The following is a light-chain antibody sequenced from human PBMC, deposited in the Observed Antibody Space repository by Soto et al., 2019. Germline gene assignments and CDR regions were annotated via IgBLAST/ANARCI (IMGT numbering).Light chain of an antibody. CDR3: QQSYSTPWT. J-gene: IGKJ1*01. CDR1: QGIRND. Sequence: AIRMTQSASSLSASFGDRVTITCRASQGIRNDLGWYQQKPGKAPKLLIYAAASLQTGVPSRFSGSGYGTDFNLTISSLQTEDFATYYCQQSYSTPWTFGQGTKVDIK. V-gene: IGKV1-6*01. CDR2: AAA.